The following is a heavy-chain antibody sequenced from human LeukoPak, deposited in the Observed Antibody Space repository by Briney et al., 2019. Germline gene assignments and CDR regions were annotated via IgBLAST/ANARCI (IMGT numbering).Heavy chain of an antibody. D-gene: IGHD2-2*01. Sequence: PSETLSLTCTVSGGSISSSSYYWGWIRQPPGKGLEWIGSIYYSGSTYYNPSLKSRVTISVDTSKNQFSLKLRSVTAADTAVYYCARGEVVPAATYYFDYWGQGTLVTVSS. CDR1: GGSISSSSYY. CDR3: ARGEVVPAATYYFDY. V-gene: IGHV4-39*01. J-gene: IGHJ4*02. CDR2: IYYSGST.